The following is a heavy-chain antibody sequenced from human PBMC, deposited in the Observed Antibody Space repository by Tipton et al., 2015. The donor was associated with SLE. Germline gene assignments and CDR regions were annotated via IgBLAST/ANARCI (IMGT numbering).Heavy chain of an antibody. V-gene: IGHV3-30*02. D-gene: IGHD6-13*01. CDR2: IRYDGSNK. CDR1: GFTFSSYS. J-gene: IGHJ4*02. Sequence: SLRLSCAASGFTFSSYSMNWVRQAPGKGLEWVAFIRYDGSNKYYADSVKGRFTISRDNSKNTLYLQMNSLRAEDTAVYYCAKDIAAAEGYFDYWGQGTLVTVSS. CDR3: AKDIAAAEGYFDY.